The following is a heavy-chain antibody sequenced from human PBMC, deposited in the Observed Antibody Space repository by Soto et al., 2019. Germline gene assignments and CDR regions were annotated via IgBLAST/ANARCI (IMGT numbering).Heavy chain of an antibody. Sequence: QVQLEQSGAEVKKPGASVTVSCKASGYIFTDYYLHWVRQAPGQGLEWIGWINPATGATKYKQNFEGRLSLTRDTSKSTGFMDLSRLKSDDSATYYCARKGYGVAFDAWAQGTLVTVSS. J-gene: IGHJ3*01. CDR2: INPATGAT. CDR3: ARKGYGVAFDA. D-gene: IGHD5-18*01. CDR1: GYIFTDYY. V-gene: IGHV1-2*02.